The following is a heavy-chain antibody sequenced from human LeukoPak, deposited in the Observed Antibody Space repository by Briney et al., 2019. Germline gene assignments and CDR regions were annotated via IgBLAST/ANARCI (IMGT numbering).Heavy chain of an antibody. V-gene: IGHV3-66*01. CDR3: ARDLYYGSGGYYFDY. Sequence: GGSLRLSCAASGFTVGSTYMSWVRQAPGKGLEWVSVIYSGGDTYYADSVRGRLTISRDNSKNTLYLQMNSLRAEDTAVYYCARDLYYGSGGYYFDYWGQGSLVTVSS. CDR2: IYSGGDT. CDR1: GFTVGSTY. J-gene: IGHJ4*02. D-gene: IGHD3-10*01.